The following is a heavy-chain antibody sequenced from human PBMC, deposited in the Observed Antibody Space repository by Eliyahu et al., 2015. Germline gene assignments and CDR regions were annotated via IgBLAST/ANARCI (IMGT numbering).Heavy chain of an antibody. D-gene: IGHD6-13*01. J-gene: IGHJ4*02. CDR3: ARHVEAECFDY. Sequence: RVTISVVTSKNQFSLKLSSVTAADTAVYYCARHVEAECFDYWGQGTLVTVSS. V-gene: IGHV4-39*01.